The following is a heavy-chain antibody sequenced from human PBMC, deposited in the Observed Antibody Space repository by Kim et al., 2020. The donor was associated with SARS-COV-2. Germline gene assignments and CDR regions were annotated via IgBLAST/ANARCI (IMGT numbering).Heavy chain of an antibody. CDR3: AKDREDIVVVVAATSDAFDI. J-gene: IGHJ3*02. D-gene: IGHD2-15*01. CDR2: ISGSGGST. V-gene: IGHV3-23*01. Sequence: GGSLRLSCAASGFTFSSYAMSWVRQAPGKGLEWVSAISGSGGSTYYADSVKGRFTISRDNSKNTLYLQMNSLRAEDTAVYYCAKDREDIVVVVAATSDAFDIWGQGTMVTVSS. CDR1: GFTFSSYA.